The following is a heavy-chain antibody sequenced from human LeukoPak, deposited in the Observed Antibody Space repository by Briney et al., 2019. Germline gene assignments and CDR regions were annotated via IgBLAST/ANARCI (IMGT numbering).Heavy chain of an antibody. CDR2: ISYDGSNK. D-gene: IGHD3-9*01. CDR1: GFTFSRHG. CDR3: AKDPRGTLSGYFDY. V-gene: IGHV3-30*18. J-gene: IGHJ4*02. Sequence: PGGSLRLSCAASGFTFSRHGMHWVRQAPGKGLEWVVVISYDGSNKYYADSVKGRFTISRDNSENTLYLQMNSLRAEDTAVYYCAKDPRGTLSGYFDYWGQGTLVTVSS.